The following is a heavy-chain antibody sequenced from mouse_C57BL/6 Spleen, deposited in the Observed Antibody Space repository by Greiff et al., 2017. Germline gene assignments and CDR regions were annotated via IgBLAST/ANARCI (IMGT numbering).Heavy chain of an antibody. J-gene: IGHJ2*01. V-gene: IGHV1-80*01. D-gene: IGHD1-1*01. Sequence: QVQLKESGAELVKPGASVKISCKASGYAFSSYWMNWVKQRPGKGLEWIGQIYPGDGDTNYNGKFKGKATLTADKSSSTAYMQLSSLTSEDSAVYFCAREGYGSSSYYFDYWGQGTTLTVSS. CDR3: AREGYGSSSYYFDY. CDR1: GYAFSSYW. CDR2: IYPGDGDT.